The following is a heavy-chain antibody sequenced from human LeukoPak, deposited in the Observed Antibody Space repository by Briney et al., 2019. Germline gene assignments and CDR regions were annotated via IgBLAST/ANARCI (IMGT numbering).Heavy chain of an antibody. CDR3: ARDEILSRKYYFDY. Sequence: PGRSLRLSCAASGFTFSSYAMHWVRQAPGKGLEWVAVISYDGSNKYYADSVKGRFTISRDNSKNTLYLQMNSLRAEDTAVYYCARDEILSRKYYFDYWGQGTLVTVSS. CDR1: GFTFSSYA. D-gene: IGHD3-10*01. V-gene: IGHV3-30-3*01. CDR2: ISYDGSNK. J-gene: IGHJ4*02.